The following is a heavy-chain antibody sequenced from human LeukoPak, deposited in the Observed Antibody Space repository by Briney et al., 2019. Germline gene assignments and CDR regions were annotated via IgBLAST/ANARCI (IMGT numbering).Heavy chain of an antibody. Sequence: ASVKVSCKASGGTFSSYAISWVRQAPGQGLEWMGGIIPMFGTAIYAQKFQGRVTITADESTNTAYMELSSLRSEDTAVYYCARDVRHKYCSSASCYRGWFDPWGQGTLVTVSS. CDR3: ARDVRHKYCSSASCYRGWFDP. D-gene: IGHD2-2*01. CDR2: IIPMFGTA. V-gene: IGHV1-69*13. CDR1: GGTFSSYA. J-gene: IGHJ5*02.